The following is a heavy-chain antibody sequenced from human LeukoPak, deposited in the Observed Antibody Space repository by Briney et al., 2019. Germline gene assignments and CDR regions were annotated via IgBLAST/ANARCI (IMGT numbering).Heavy chain of an antibody. Sequence: SETLSLTCAVYGGSFSGYYWSWIRQPPGKGLEWIGEINHSGSTNYNPSLKSRVTISVDTSKNQFSLKLSSVTAADTAVYYCARGPLGSYYYDRSGTHREYFQHWGQGTLVTVSS. V-gene: IGHV4-34*01. CDR1: GGSFSGYY. CDR3: ARGPLGSYYYDRSGTHREYFQH. J-gene: IGHJ1*01. CDR2: INHSGST. D-gene: IGHD3-22*01.